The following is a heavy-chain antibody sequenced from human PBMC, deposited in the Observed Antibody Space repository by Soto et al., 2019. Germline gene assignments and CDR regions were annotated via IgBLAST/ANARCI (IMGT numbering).Heavy chain of an antibody. CDR3: AKGNSGSYAGGLDV. CDR2: ISGGGGNA. CDR1: GFTFCNYG. D-gene: IGHD6-19*01. J-gene: IGHJ6*02. Sequence: EVQLLESGGGLVQPGGSLRLSCAASGFTFCNYGMSWVRQAPGRGLEWVSVISGGGGNAYYADSVKGRFTISRDNSQKTLYLQTNSLRAEDTAVYYCAKGNSGSYAGGLDVWGQGTTVTVSS. V-gene: IGHV3-23*01.